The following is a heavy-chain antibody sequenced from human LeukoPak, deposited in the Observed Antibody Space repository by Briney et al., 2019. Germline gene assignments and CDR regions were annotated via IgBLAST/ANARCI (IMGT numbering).Heavy chain of an antibody. CDR2: INPNSGGT. Sequence: GASVKVSCKASGYTFTGYYMHWVRQAPGQGLEWMGWINPNSGGTNYAQKCQGRVTMTRDTSISTAYMELSRLRSDDTAVYYCARGLLWFGNLDYWGQGTLVTVSS. CDR3: ARGLLWFGNLDY. D-gene: IGHD3-10*01. CDR1: GYTFTGYY. V-gene: IGHV1-2*02. J-gene: IGHJ4*02.